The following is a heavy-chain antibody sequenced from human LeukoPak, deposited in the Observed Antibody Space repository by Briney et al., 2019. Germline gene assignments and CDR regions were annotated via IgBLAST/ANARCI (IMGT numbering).Heavy chain of an antibody. Sequence: ASVKVSCKASGYTFTGYYMHWVRQAPGQGLEWMGWINPNSGGTNYAQKFQGRVTMTRDTSISTAYMELSRLRSDDTAVFYCARTAFGTWGYFDYWGQGTLVTVSS. CDR2: INPNSGGT. J-gene: IGHJ4*02. D-gene: IGHD3-16*01. CDR3: ARTAFGTWGYFDY. CDR1: GYTFTGYY. V-gene: IGHV1-2*02.